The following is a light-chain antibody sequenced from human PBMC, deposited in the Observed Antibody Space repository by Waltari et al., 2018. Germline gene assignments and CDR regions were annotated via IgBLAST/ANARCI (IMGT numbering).Light chain of an antibody. V-gene: IGKV3-20*01. CDR2: GAS. J-gene: IGKJ1*01. CDR3: QHYVRLPVT. CDR1: QIVSRA. Sequence: VLTQSPGPLSLSPGGRVTLSCRASQIVSRALAWYQQKPGQAPRLLIYGASNRATGIPDRFSGSGSGTDFSLTISRLEPEDFAVYYCQHYVRLPVTFGQGTKVEIK.